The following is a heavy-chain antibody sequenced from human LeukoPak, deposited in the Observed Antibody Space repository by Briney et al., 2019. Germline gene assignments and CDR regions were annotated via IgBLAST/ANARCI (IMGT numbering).Heavy chain of an antibody. V-gene: IGHV3-23*01. CDR1: GFTFYMYA. CDR2: MCGTAGCT. D-gene: IGHD5-18*01. J-gene: IGHJ4*02. Sequence: GGSLRLSCQASGFTFYMYAMSWVRQAPGKGLEWVASMCGTAGCTFYPDSVKGRFTISRDNSKNTLYLQMNSLRAEDTAVYYCARDTAMVLPPDYWGQGTLVTVSS. CDR3: ARDTAMVLPPDY.